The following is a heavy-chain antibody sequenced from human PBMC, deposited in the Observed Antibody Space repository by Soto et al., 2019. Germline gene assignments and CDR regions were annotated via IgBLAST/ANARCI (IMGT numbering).Heavy chain of an antibody. D-gene: IGHD1-20*01. V-gene: IGHV4-59*12. J-gene: IGHJ4*02. CDR2: IYYSGST. CDR3: AREHNGLDY. Sequence: SETLSLTCTVSGGSINNYYWSWIRQPPGKGLEWIGYIYYSGSTNYNPSLKSRVTISVDTSKNQFSLKLSSVTAADTAVYYCAREHNGLDYWGQGTLVTVSS. CDR1: GGSINNYY.